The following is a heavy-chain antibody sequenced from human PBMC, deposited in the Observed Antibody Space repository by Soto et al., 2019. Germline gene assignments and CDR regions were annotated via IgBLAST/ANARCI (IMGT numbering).Heavy chain of an antibody. CDR2: IYWDDSK. CDR1: GFSLTTDRVG. J-gene: IGHJ4*02. CDR3: AHAYGGRSLY. D-gene: IGHD1-26*01. Sequence: QITLKESGPPLVKPTQTLTLTSTFSGFSLTTDRVGVGWIRQPPGEALEWLAVIYWDDSKTYRPSLESRLTITKDTSKNQVALTITNMDSLDTATYYCAHAYGGRSLYWGQGTLVTVSS. V-gene: IGHV2-5*02.